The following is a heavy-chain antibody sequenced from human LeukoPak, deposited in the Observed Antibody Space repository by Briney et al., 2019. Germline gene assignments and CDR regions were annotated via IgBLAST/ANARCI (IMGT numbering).Heavy chain of an antibody. Sequence: SETLSLTCAVYGGSFSGYYWSWIRQPPGKGLEWIGEINHSGSTNYNPSLKSRVTISVDTSKNQFSLKLSSVTAADTAVYYCARGSGRLGEFPSNRFDSWGQGTLVTVSS. CDR1: GGSFSGYY. J-gene: IGHJ5*01. V-gene: IGHV4-34*01. CDR2: INHSGST. CDR3: ARGSGRLGEFPSNRFDS. D-gene: IGHD3-16*01.